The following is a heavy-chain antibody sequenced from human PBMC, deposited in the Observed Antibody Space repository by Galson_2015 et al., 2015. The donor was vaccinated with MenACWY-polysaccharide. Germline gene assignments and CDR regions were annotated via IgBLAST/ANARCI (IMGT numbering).Heavy chain of an antibody. V-gene: IGHV3-30*18. CDR2: ISFDGSNT. Sequence: SLRLSCAASGFAFGFTFDDYAMHWVRQAPGKGLEWVAVISFDGSNTYFADSVKGRFTISRDSSKNTVDLQMNSLRAEDTAVYYCAKDRPLRGLTRYYCGMDVWGQGTTVTVSS. CDR3: AKDRPLRGLTRYYCGMDV. J-gene: IGHJ6*02. CDR1: GFAFGFTFDDYA. D-gene: IGHD3-10*01.